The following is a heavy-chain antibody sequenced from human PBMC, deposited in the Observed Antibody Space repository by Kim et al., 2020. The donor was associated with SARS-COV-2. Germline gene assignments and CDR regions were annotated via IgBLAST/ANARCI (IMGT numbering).Heavy chain of an antibody. Sequence: AQKLQGRVTMTTDTSTSTAYMELRSLRSDDTAVYYCARVERYFDPDAFDIWGQGTMVTVSS. V-gene: IGHV1-18*01. D-gene: IGHD3-9*01. J-gene: IGHJ3*02. CDR3: ARVERYFDPDAFDI.